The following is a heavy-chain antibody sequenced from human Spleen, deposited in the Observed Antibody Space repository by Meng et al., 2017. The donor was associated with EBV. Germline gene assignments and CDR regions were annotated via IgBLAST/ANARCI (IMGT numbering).Heavy chain of an antibody. CDR1: GYTLTYFF. CDR3: ARGGASWYEDF. Sequence: QLVQSGAKVEKLGASMKGSCKASGYTLTYFFIYWVRQAPGQGLEWMGRINPNTGGTKYAQKFQGRVTMTRDTSINTDYLELSGLKSEDTAVYYCARGGASWYEDFWGQGTLVTVSS. CDR2: INPNTGGT. V-gene: IGHV1-2*06. J-gene: IGHJ4*02. D-gene: IGHD6-13*01.